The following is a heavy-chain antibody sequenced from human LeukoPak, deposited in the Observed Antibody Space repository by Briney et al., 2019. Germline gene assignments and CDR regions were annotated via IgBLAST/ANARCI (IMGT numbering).Heavy chain of an antibody. CDR2: MRPTSGDS. Sequence: ASVEVSCKASGYSFTTYYVHWVRQAPGQGLEWMGYMRPTSGDSNFAQKFQDRVTMTRDTSITTAYLELSRLTSDDTAVYYCSTEDKYCTTTTCADYWGQGTLVTVSS. CDR1: GYSFTTYY. D-gene: IGHD2-2*01. V-gene: IGHV1-2*02. J-gene: IGHJ4*02. CDR3: STEDKYCTTTTCADY.